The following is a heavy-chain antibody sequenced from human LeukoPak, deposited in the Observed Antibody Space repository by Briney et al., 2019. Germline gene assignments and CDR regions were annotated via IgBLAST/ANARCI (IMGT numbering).Heavy chain of an antibody. CDR2: IKQDGGET. V-gene: IGHV3-7*01. J-gene: IGHJ4*02. CDR1: GFTFSSYA. D-gene: IGHD4-11*01. Sequence: GESLRLSCAASGFTFSSYAMSWVRQAPGKGLEWVASIKQDGGETFYVDSVKGRFTISRDNAKNSLYLQMNSLRAEDTAVYYCTREDHSNYNYWGQGTLVTVSS. CDR3: TREDHSNYNY.